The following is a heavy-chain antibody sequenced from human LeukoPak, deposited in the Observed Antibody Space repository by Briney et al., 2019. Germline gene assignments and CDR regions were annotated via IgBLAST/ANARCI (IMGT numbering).Heavy chain of an antibody. D-gene: IGHD3-10*01. CDR1: GFTFGDYA. CDR3: NRVTGDYYGSDEIYYFDY. CDR2: IRSKAYGGTT. V-gene: IGHV3-49*03. J-gene: IGHJ4*02. Sequence: GGSLRLSCTASGFTFGDYAMSWFRQAPGKGLEWAGFIRSKAYGGTTEYAASVKGRFTISRDDSKSIAYLQMNSLKTEDTAVYYCNRVTGDYYGSDEIYYFDYWGQGTLVTVSS.